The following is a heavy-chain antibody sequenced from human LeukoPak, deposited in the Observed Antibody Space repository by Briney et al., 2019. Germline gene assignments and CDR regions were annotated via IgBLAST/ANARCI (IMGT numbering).Heavy chain of an antibody. CDR3: ARQIVGPRDYGDYYYYYMDV. J-gene: IGHJ6*03. CDR2: IYYSGST. CDR1: GGSISSSSYY. D-gene: IGHD4-17*01. Sequence: PSETLSLTCTVSGGSISSSSYYWGWIRQPPGKGLEWIGSIYYSGSTYYNPSLKSRVTISVDTSKNQVSLKLSSVTAADTAVYYCARQIVGPRDYGDYYYYYMDVWGKGTTVTISS. V-gene: IGHV4-39*01.